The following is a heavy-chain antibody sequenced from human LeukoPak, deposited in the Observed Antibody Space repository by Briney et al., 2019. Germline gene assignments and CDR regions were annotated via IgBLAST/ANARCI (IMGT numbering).Heavy chain of an antibody. J-gene: IGHJ4*02. V-gene: IGHV3-30*03. Sequence: GGSLRLSCAASGFTFSSYSMNWVRQAPGKGLEWVAVISYDGSNKYYADSVKGRFTISRDNSKNTLYLQMNSLRAEDTAVYYCARGANFDYWGQGTLVTVSS. CDR2: ISYDGSNK. CDR3: ARGANFDY. CDR1: GFTFSSYS.